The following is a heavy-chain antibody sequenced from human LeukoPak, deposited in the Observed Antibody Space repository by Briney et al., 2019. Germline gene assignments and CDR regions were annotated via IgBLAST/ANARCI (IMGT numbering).Heavy chain of an antibody. D-gene: IGHD1-26*01. V-gene: IGHV6-1*01. CDR1: GDSVSHNSAA. J-gene: IGHJ4*02. Sequence: SQTLSLTCAIYGDSVSHNSAARNWIRQSPSRSLEWLGSTYYRSKWSNNYAISVKRRISITPDTSKNQFSLQLKFVTPEDTAVYYCARMVGGAPDYLGQGTLVTVSS. CDR3: ARMVGGAPDY. CDR2: TYYRSKWSN.